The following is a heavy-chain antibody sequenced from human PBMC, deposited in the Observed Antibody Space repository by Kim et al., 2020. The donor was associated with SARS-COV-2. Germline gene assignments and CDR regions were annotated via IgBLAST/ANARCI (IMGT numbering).Heavy chain of an antibody. J-gene: IGHJ4*02. D-gene: IGHD2-8*02. CDR2: IYYSGST. CDR1: GGSISSSSYY. V-gene: IGHV4-39*01. CDR3: VRHSGGSIVLVVYAADFDN. Sequence: SETLSLTCTVSGGSISSSSYYWGWLRQPKGKGREWIGCIYYSGSTYYNPSLQSRVTISVDTSKNQFSLKLSSVTAADTAVYYCVRHSGGSIVLVVYAADFDNWGQGTLVTVSS.